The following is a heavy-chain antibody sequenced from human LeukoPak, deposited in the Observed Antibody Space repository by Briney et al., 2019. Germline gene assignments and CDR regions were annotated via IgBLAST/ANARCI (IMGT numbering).Heavy chain of an antibody. Sequence: ASVKVSCKASGYTFTHNFMHWVRQAPGQGLEWMGWMNPYSANTGYAQNFQGRITITRNTSISTAYMELSSLRSEDTAVYYCARTQHLVLRSPLDPWGQGTLVTVSS. CDR1: GYTFTHNF. CDR3: ARTQHLVLRSPLDP. D-gene: IGHD6-13*01. V-gene: IGHV1-8*03. J-gene: IGHJ5*02. CDR2: MNPYSANT.